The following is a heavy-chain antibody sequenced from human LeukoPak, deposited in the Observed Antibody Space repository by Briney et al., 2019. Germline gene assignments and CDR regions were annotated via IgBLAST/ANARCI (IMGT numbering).Heavy chain of an antibody. V-gene: IGHV3-48*03. Sequence: GGSLRLSCAASGFTFSSYEMNWVRQAPGKGLEWVSYISSSGSIIYYADSVKGRFTISRDNAKNSLYLQMNSLRAEDTAVYYCASGDCYSCDYHYYMDVWGKGTTVTISS. CDR1: GFTFSSYE. J-gene: IGHJ6*03. D-gene: IGHD2-21*02. CDR2: ISSSGSII. CDR3: ASGDCYSCDYHYYMDV.